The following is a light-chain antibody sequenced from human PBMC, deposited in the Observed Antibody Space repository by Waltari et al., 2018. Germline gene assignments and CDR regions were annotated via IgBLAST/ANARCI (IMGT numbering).Light chain of an antibody. J-gene: IGKJ5*01. V-gene: IGKV1-33*01. CDR2: EAS. CDR1: RDITNF. CDR3: QQYDDVPIT. Sequence: DIQMTQSPASLSASVGDRVDITCQATRDITNFLSWFQQKSGRTPRLLFYEASILDTGAPSRFSGRGSGTHFTLTINDVQPEDSATYFCQQYDDVPITFGQVTRLDI.